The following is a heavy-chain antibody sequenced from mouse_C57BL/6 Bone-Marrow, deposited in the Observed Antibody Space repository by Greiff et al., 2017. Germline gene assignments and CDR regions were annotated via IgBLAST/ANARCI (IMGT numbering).Heavy chain of an antibody. V-gene: IGHV1-62-3*01. D-gene: IGHD1-1*01. CDR3: AREGGYGSRDWYFDV. CDR2: IDPISGGT. CDR1: GYTFTSYW. Sequence: QVQLQQPGAELVKPGASVQLSSKASGYTFTSYWMLWVKQRPGRGLEWIGRIDPISGGTKYNEKFKSKATLTVDKPSSTAYMQLSSLASEDSAVYYCAREGGYGSRDWYFDVWGTGATVPAST. J-gene: IGHJ1*03.